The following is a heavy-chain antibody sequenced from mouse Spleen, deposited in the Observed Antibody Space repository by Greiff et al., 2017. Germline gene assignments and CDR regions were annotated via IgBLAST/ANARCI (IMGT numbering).Heavy chain of an antibody. V-gene: IGHV1-39*01. CDR1: GYSFTDYN. CDR2: INPNYGTT. D-gene: IGHD1-1*01. CDR3: ARNYYGSSYWFAY. Sequence: SGPELVKPGASVKISCKASGYSFTDYNMNWVKQSYGKSLEWIGVINPNYGTTSYNQKFKGKATLTVDQSSSTAYMQLNSLTSEDSAVYYCARNYYGSSYWFAYWGQGTLVTVSA. J-gene: IGHJ3*01.